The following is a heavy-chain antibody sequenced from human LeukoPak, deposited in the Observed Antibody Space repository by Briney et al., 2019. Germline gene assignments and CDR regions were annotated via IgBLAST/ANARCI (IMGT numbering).Heavy chain of an antibody. J-gene: IGHJ4*02. D-gene: IGHD7-27*01. CDR3: AKDLALSQMGKLDY. CDR1: GFIFSSYG. Sequence: GGSLRLSCAASGFIFSSYGMSWVRQAPGKGLEWVSAVSGSGSSTYYADSVKGRFTISRDNSKNTLYLQMNSLRAEDTAVYYCAKDLALSQMGKLDYWGQGTLVTASS. V-gene: IGHV3-23*01. CDR2: VSGSGSST.